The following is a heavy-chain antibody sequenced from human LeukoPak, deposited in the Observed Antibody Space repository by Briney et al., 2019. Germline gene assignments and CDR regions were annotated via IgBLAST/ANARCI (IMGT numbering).Heavy chain of an antibody. V-gene: IGHV3-48*03. D-gene: IGHD6-19*01. CDR2: ISSSGSTI. Sequence: QPGGSLRLSCAASGFTFSSYEMNWVRQAPGKGLEWVSYISSSGSTIYYADSVKGRFTISRDSAKNTLYLQMNSLRAEDTAVYYCAKGGTGIAVAGLDYWGQGTLVTVSS. CDR1: GFTFSSYE. CDR3: AKGGTGIAVAGLDY. J-gene: IGHJ4*02.